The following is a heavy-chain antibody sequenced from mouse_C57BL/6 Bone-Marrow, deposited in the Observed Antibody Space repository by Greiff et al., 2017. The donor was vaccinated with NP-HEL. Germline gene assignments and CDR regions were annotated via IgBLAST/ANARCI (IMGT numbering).Heavy chain of an antibody. CDR3: TSNWDRWYFDV. V-gene: IGHV14-4*01. Sequence: VHVKQSGAELVRPGASVKLSCTASGFNIKDDYMHWVKQRPEQGLEWIGWIDPENGDTEYASKFQGKATITADTSSNTAYLQLSSLTSEDTAVYYCTSNWDRWYFDVWGTGTTVTVSS. CDR1: GFNIKDDY. CDR2: IDPENGDT. J-gene: IGHJ1*03. D-gene: IGHD4-1*01.